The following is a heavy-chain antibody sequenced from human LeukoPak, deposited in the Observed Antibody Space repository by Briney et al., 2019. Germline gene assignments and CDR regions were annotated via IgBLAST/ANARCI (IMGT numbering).Heavy chain of an antibody. CDR3: AAPGGYCSGGSCPQDYYYYGMDV. J-gene: IGHJ6*04. Sequence: RASVKVSCKASGFTFTSSAVQWVRQARGQRLEWIGWIVVGSGNTNYAQKFQERVTITRDMSTSTAYMELSSLRSEDTAVYYCAAPGGYCSGGSCPQDYYYYGMDVRGKGTMVTVSS. CDR2: IVVGSGNT. D-gene: IGHD2-15*01. V-gene: IGHV1-58*01. CDR1: GFTFTSSA.